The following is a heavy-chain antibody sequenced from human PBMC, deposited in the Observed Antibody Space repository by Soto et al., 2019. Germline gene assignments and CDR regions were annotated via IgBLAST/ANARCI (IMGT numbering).Heavy chain of an antibody. CDR2: IIPIFGTA. D-gene: IGHD6-13*01. J-gene: IGHJ5*02. CDR3: ASAGGMAAHNWFDP. V-gene: IGHV1-69*13. Sequence: SVKVSCKASGGTFSSYAISWVRQAPGQGLEWMGGIIPIFGTANYAQKFQGRVTITADESTSTAYMELSSLRSEDTAVYYCASAGGMAAHNWFDPCGQGTLVTVSS. CDR1: GGTFSSYA.